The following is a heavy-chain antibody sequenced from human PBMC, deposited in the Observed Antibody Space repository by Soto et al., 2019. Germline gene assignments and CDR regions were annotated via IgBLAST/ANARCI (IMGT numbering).Heavy chain of an antibody. CDR3: VKGEYYYDSSGYYPFDY. V-gene: IGHV1-69*13. D-gene: IGHD3-22*01. J-gene: IGHJ4*02. Sequence: SVKVSCKASGGTFSSYAISWVRQAPGQGLEWMGGIIPIFGTANYAQKFQGRVTITADESTSTAYMELSSLRAEDTAVYYCVKGEYYYDSSGYYPFDYWGQGTLVTVSS. CDR2: IIPIFGTA. CDR1: GGTFSSYA.